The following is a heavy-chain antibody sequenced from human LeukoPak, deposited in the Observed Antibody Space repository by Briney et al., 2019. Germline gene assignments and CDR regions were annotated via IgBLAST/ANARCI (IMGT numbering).Heavy chain of an antibody. Sequence: GGSLRLSCAVSGFTFRSYWMNWVRQAPGKGLEWVANIQQDGSEKYYVDSVKGRFTISRDNAKNSLYLQMNSPRAEDTAVYYCAREVRTFDYWGQGTLVTVSS. J-gene: IGHJ4*02. D-gene: IGHD3-10*01. CDR1: GFTFRSYW. CDR2: IQQDGSEK. CDR3: AREVRTFDY. V-gene: IGHV3-7*05.